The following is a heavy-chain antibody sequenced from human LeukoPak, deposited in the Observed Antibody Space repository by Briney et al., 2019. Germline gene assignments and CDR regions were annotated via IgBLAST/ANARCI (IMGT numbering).Heavy chain of an antibody. V-gene: IGHV1-46*03. D-gene: IGHD2-2*01. CDR3: DRGLPATFDF. CDR1: GYIFTNYY. CDR2: INPSGTT. J-gene: IGHJ4*02. Sequence: ASVKVSCKASGYIFTNYYMYWVRQAPGQGLEWMGIINPSGTTTYAQKFQGRVTMTRDTSTSTVYMELSSLRSEDTAVYYCDRGLPATFDFWGQGTLVTVSS.